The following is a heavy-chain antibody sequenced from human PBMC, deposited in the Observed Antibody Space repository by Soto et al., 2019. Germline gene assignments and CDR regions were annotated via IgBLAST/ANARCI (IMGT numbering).Heavy chain of an antibody. CDR2: ISAYNGNT. Sequence: ASVKVSCKASGYTFTSYGISWVRQAPGQGLEWMGWISAYNGNTNYAQKLQGRVTMTTDTSTSTAYMERRSLRSDDTAVYYCARDTYIVQMVYATDDVFDIWGQGKMVTVSS. D-gene: IGHD2-8*01. CDR1: GYTFTSYG. J-gene: IGHJ3*02. V-gene: IGHV1-18*01. CDR3: ARDTYIVQMVYATDDVFDI.